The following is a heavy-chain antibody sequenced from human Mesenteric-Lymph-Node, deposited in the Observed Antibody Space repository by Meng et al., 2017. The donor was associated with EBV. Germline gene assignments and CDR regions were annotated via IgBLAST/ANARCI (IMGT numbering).Heavy chain of an antibody. V-gene: IGHV4-61*01. Sequence: QRSGLSIVTSSETLPVSCTVSGGAVSSTSYYWSWIRQPPGKRLEWIGYVYYSGSTNYNPSLKSRVTISVDTSKNQFSLNLYSVTAADTAVYYCARENPARGNWFDPWGQGALVTVSS. J-gene: IGHJ5*02. D-gene: IGHD3-10*01. CDR1: GGAVSSTSYY. CDR2: VYYSGST. CDR3: ARENPARGNWFDP.